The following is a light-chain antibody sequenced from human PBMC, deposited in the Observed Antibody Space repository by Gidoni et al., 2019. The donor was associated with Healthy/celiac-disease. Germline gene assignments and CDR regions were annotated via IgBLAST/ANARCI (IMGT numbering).Light chain of an antibody. CDR1: QSVSSN. CDR3: QQYNNWPPA. V-gene: IGKV3-15*01. J-gene: IGKJ1*01. CDR2: GAS. Sequence: EIVMTQSPATLSVSPVERATLSCRASQSVSSNLAWYQQKPGQAPRLLIYGASTRATGIPARFSGSGSGTEFTLTISSLQSEDFAVYYCQQYNNWPPAFGQGTKVEIK.